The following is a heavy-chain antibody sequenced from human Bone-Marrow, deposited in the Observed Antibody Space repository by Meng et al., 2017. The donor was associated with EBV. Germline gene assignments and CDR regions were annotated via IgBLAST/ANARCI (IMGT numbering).Heavy chain of an antibody. V-gene: IGHV1-69*06. D-gene: IGHD3-10*01. CDR2: LIPMLGAP. J-gene: IGHJ4*02. Sequence: VQLVQAGAEVKKPGSSVKVSCKTSGGTFSSDAISWVRQAPGQGLEWMGGLIPMLGAPNYAQKFQDRVTIIADKSTSIHYMELSSLRSDDTAVYYCASESGRGYTPDYWGRGTLVTVSS. CDR3: ASESGRGYTPDY. CDR1: GGTFSSDA.